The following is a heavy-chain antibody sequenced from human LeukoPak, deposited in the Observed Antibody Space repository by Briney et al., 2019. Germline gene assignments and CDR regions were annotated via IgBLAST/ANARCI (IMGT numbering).Heavy chain of an antibody. J-gene: IGHJ3*01. V-gene: IGHV6-1*01. CDR3: ARGVVTLIRGIRSSNAFDL. CDR2: TYYRSRWYN. D-gene: IGHD3-10*01. CDR1: GDSVSSDSAA. Sequence: PSQTLSLTCAISGDSVSSDSAAWNWIRQSPSRGLEWLGRTYYRSRWYNDYALSVQSRITIDPDTSKNQISLQLNSVTPEDTAVYYCARGVVTLIRGIRSSNAFDLWGQGTMVTVSS.